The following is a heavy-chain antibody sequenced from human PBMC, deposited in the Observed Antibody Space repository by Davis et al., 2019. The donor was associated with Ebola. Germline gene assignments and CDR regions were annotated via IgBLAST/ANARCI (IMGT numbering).Heavy chain of an antibody. CDR2: IRSKANNYAT. D-gene: IGHD4-17*01. V-gene: IGHV3-73*01. J-gene: IGHJ6*02. Sequence: PGGSLRLSCAASGFTFSGSAMHWVRQASGKGLEWVGRIRSKANNYATVYAASVKDRFTISRGDSKNTAYLQMNSLKTEDTAVYYCTRQGYGEYYGVDVWGQGTTVTVSS. CDR3: TRQGYGEYYGVDV. CDR1: GFTFSGSA.